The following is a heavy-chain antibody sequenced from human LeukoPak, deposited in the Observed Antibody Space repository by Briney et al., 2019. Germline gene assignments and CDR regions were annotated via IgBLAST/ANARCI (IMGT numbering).Heavy chain of an antibody. V-gene: IGHV3-23*01. CDR2: ISGSGST. J-gene: IGHJ4*02. CDR3: AKDWLIDY. CDR1: GFTFSSYA. Sequence: GGSLRLSCAASGFTFSSYAMNWVRQPPGKGLEWVSAISGSGSTYYADSVKGRFTISRDNSKNTLYLQMNKLRAEDTAVYVCAKDWLIDYWGQGTPVTVSS. D-gene: IGHD3-10*01.